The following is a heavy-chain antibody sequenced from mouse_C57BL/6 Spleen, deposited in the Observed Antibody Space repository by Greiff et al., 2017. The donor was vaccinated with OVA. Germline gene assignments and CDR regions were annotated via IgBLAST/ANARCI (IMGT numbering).Heavy chain of an antibody. J-gene: IGHJ4*01. CDR1: GYTFTSYW. CDR2: IDPSDSYT. CDR3: ARGMITRAMDY. Sequence: QVQLQQPGAELVMPGASVKLSCKASGYTFTSYWMHWVKQRPGQGLEWIGEIDPSDSYTNYNQKVKGKSTLTVDKSSSTAYMQLSSLTSEDSAVYYCARGMITRAMDYWGQGTSVTVSS. D-gene: IGHD2-4*01. V-gene: IGHV1-69*01.